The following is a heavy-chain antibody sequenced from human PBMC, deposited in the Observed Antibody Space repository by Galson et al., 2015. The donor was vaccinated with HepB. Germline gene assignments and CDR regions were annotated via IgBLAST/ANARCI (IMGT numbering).Heavy chain of an antibody. V-gene: IGHV3-7*01. CDR2: IKEDGSDK. Sequence: SLRLSCAASGFTFSSYWMSWVRQTPGKGLEWLANIKEDGSDKYHVDSVKGRFTISRDNARNSLYLQMNSLRAEDTAIYYYARDTPGRDGHNSLDYWGQGTLVTVSS. J-gene: IGHJ4*02. D-gene: IGHD5-24*01. CDR3: ARDTPGRDGHNSLDY. CDR1: GFTFSSYW.